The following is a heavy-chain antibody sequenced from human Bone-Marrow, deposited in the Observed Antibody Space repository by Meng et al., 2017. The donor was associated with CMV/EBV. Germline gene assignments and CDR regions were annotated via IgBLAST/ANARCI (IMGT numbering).Heavy chain of an antibody. Sequence: GSLRLSCTVSGGSISSYYWSWIRQPPGKGLEWIGYIYYSGSTNYNPSLKSRVTISVDTSKNQFSLKLSSVTAADTAVYYCARASNYDFWSGYYTGGIFDYWGQGKLVNGAS. CDR3: ARASNYDFWSGYYTGGIFDY. V-gene: IGHV4-59*01. CDR2: IYYSGST. CDR1: GGSISSYY. J-gene: IGHJ4*02. D-gene: IGHD3-3*01.